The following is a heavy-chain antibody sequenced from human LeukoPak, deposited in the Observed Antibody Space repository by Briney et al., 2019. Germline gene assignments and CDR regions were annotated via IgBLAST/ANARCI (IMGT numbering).Heavy chain of an antibody. D-gene: IGHD3-22*01. J-gene: IGHJ4*02. Sequence: PGGSLRLSCAASGFPFSSYAMHWVRQAPGKGLEWVAVISYDGSNKYYADSVKGRFTISRDNSKNTLYLQMNSLRAEDTAVYYCARGDYYDSSGSCFDYWGQGTLVTVSS. V-gene: IGHV3-30-3*01. CDR1: GFPFSSYA. CDR3: ARGDYYDSSGSCFDY. CDR2: ISYDGSNK.